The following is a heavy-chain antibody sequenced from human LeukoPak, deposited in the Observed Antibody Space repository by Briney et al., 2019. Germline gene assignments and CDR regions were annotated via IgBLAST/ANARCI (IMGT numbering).Heavy chain of an antibody. V-gene: IGHV4-4*07. CDR1: GASISSYY. Sequence: SETLSLTCSVSGASISSYYWSWIRQPAGKGLEWIGRIYTSGSTNYNPSLKSRVTMSVDTSKNQFSLKLSSVTAADTAVYYCARAKTGYSSSWTHYYYYYMDVWGKGTTVTISS. CDR3: ARAKTGYSSSWTHYYYYYMDV. D-gene: IGHD6-13*01. J-gene: IGHJ6*03. CDR2: IYTSGST.